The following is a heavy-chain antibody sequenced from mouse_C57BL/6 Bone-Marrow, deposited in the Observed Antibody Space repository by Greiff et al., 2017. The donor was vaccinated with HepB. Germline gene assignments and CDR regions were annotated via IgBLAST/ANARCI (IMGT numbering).Heavy chain of an antibody. J-gene: IGHJ3*01. CDR1: GFTFSDYY. Sequence: EVKLVESGGGLVQPGGSLKLSCAASGFTFSDYYMYWVRQTPEKRLEWVAYISNGGGSTYYPVTVKGRFTISRDNAKNTLYLQMSRLKSEDTAMYYCARQSNYPFAYWGQGTLVTVSA. CDR2: ISNGGGST. V-gene: IGHV5-12*01. CDR3: ARQSNYPFAY. D-gene: IGHD2-5*01.